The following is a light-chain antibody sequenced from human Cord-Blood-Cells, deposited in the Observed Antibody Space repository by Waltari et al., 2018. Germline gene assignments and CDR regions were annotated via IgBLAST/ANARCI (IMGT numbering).Light chain of an antibody. Sequence: DIQMTQSPSSLSASVGDRVTITCRASQSISSYLNWYQQKPGKDPKLLIYAASSLQSGVPSRFGGSGSGTDFTLTISSLQTEDFATYYCQQSYSTPFPFGPGTKVDIK. V-gene: IGKV1-39*01. CDR3: QQSYSTPFP. J-gene: IGKJ3*01. CDR1: QSISSY. CDR2: AAS.